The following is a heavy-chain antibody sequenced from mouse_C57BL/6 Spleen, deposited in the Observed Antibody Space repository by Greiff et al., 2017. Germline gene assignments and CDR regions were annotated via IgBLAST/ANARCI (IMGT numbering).Heavy chain of an antibody. J-gene: IGHJ3*01. CDR2: IHPNSGST. D-gene: IGHD2-3*01. V-gene: IGHV1-64*01. CDR1: GYTFTSYW. Sequence: QVQLQQPGAELVKPGASVKLSCKASGYTFTSYWMHWVKQRPGHGLEWIGMIHPNSGSTNYNEKFKSKATLTVDKSSSTAYMQLSSLTSEDSAVYYCARSIDGYPAWFAYWGQGTLVTVSA. CDR3: ARSIDGYPAWFAY.